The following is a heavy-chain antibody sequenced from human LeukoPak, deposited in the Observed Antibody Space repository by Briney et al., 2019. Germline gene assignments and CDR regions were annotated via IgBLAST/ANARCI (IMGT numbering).Heavy chain of an antibody. CDR1: GDSVSSKNGA. D-gene: IGHD6-19*01. Sequence: QTLSLTCVVSGDSVSSKNGAWNWIRQSPSRGLEWLGRTYYRSKWYNDYAESMEGRMTISQDTSKNQYSLHLNSVTPDDTAVYYCARDFGTTGWHTFDYWGQGTLVTVSS. CDR3: ARDFGTTGWHTFDY. J-gene: IGHJ4*02. V-gene: IGHV6-1*01. CDR2: TYYRSKWYN.